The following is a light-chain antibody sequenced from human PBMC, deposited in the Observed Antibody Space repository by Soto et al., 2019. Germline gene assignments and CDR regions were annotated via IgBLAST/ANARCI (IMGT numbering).Light chain of an antibody. J-gene: IGKJ3*01. V-gene: IGKV3-20*01. CDR2: GAS. Sequence: EIVLTQSPGTLSLSPGERATLSCRASQSVSSSYLAWYQQRPGQAPRLLIFGASYRATGIPDRFSGSGSGTDVTLTISRLEPEDFAVYYCQHYSSSPPEFTFGHGTKVDSK. CDR1: QSVSSSY. CDR3: QHYSSSPPEFT.